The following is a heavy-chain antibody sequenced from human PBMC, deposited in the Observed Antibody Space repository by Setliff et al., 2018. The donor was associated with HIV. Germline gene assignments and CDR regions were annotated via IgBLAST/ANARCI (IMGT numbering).Heavy chain of an antibody. CDR3: ARDMGSTNWGLQNDGFDI. J-gene: IGHJ3*02. Sequence: PGGSLRLSCAASEFTFSTYAMSWVRQAPGKGLEWVSVIGSNGGRPSYADSVKGRFTISRDNSKNTLYFQLNSLRPEDTAVYYCARDMGSTNWGLQNDGFDIWGQGTMVTVSS. CDR2: IGSNGGRP. V-gene: IGHV3-23*01. D-gene: IGHD7-27*01. CDR1: EFTFSTYA.